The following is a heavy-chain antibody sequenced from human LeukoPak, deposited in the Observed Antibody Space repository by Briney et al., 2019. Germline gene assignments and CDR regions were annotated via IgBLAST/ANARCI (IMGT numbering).Heavy chain of an antibody. V-gene: IGHV1-69*05. D-gene: IGHD3-22*01. J-gene: IGHJ5*02. CDR3: ARVGIDYYDSSGYGVDP. CDR1: GYTFTSYG. Sequence: SVKVSCKASGYTFTSYGISWVRQAPGQGLEWMGRIIPIFGTANYAQKFQGRVTITTDESTSTAYMELSSLRSEDTAVYYCARVGIDYYDSSGYGVDPWGQGTLVTVSS. CDR2: IIPIFGTA.